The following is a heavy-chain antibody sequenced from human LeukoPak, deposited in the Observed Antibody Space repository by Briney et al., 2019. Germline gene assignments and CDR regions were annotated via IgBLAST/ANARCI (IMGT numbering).Heavy chain of an antibody. CDR3: ASFGPPGGRWFDP. Sequence: SGTLSLTCAVSGGSISSSNWWRWVRQPPGKGLEWIGVNYHSGSTNYNPSLKSRVTISVDKSKNRFSLKLSSVTAADTAVYYCASFGPPGGRWFDPWGQGTLVSVSS. CDR2: NYHSGST. J-gene: IGHJ5*02. CDR1: GGSISSSNW. V-gene: IGHV4-4*02. D-gene: IGHD2-15*01.